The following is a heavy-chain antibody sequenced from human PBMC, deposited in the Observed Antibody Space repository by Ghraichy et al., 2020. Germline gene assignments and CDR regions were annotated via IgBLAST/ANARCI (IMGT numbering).Heavy chain of an antibody. D-gene: IGHD1-7*01. J-gene: IGHJ6*03. V-gene: IGHV3-7*01. CDR2: IKEDGSEK. Sequence: GESLNISCGASGFTFSTYWMNWVRQAPGKGLEWVANIKEDGSEKYYVDSVKGRFTISRDNAKNSLYLQMNSLRAEDTAVYYCARTGVDSEELLVFIYYYYMDVWGKGTTVTVSS. CDR3: ARTGVDSEELLVFIYYYYMDV. CDR1: GFTFSTYW.